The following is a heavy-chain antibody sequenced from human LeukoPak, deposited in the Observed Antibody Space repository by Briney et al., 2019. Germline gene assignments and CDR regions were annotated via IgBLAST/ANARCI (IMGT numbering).Heavy chain of an antibody. D-gene: IGHD6-13*01. V-gene: IGHV3-30*02. CDR3: ATYIPNSSSWYRL. J-gene: IGHJ4*02. CDR2: IRYDGSNK. CDR1: GFTFSSYG. Sequence: GGSLRLSCAASGFTFSSYGMHWVRQAPGKGLEWVAFIRYDGSNKYYADSVKGRFTISRDNSKNTLYLQMNSLRAEDTAVYYCATYIPNSSSWYRLWGRGTLVTVSS.